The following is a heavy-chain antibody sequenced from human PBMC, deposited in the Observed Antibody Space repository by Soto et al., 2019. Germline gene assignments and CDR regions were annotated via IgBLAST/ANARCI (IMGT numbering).Heavy chain of an antibody. CDR2: ISAYSGNT. D-gene: IGHD2-2*01. CDR1: GYTFTSYG. Sequence: ASVKVSCKASGYTFTSYGISWVRQAPGQGLEWMGWISAYSGNTSYAQKLQGRVTMTRNTSISTAYMELSSLRSEDTAVYYCARGGGYCSSTSCFPRSYYYYYYMDVWGKGTTVTVSS. J-gene: IGHJ6*03. CDR3: ARGGGYCSSTSCFPRSYYYYYYMDV. V-gene: IGHV1-18*01.